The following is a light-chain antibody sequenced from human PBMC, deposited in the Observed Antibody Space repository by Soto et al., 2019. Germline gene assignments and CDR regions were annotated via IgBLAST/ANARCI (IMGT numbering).Light chain of an antibody. V-gene: IGLV1-51*01. Sequence: QSALAQPPSVSAAPGQTGTISCSGSSSNIGKYYVSWYQQLPGEAPKLLIYDSNKRPSGIPERFSASRSGTSATLGITGLQTGDEADYYCGAWDDSLRLYVFGPGTKVTVL. J-gene: IGLJ1*01. CDR2: DSN. CDR1: SSNIGKYY. CDR3: GAWDDSLRLYV.